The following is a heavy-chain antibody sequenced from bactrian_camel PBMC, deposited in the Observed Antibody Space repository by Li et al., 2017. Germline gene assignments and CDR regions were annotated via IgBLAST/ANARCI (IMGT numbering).Heavy chain of an antibody. J-gene: IGHJ4*01. V-gene: IGHV3-2*01. D-gene: IGHD2*01. CDR2: IWFDDRNT. CDR1: GFTFSLYY. Sequence: HVQLVESGGGLVQPRGSLRLSCGVFGFTFSLYYMSWVRQAPGKGLEWVSSIWFDDRNTFYVDSVKGRFAISVDNAKNTLYLQMNSLKPEDAAMYYCAAQPTIAYCLNYETGFSYWARGPRSPSP.